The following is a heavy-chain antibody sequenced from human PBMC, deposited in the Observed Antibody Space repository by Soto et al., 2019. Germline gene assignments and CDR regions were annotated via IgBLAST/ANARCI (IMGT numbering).Heavy chain of an antibody. D-gene: IGHD5-18*01. CDR1: GYSFVSYW. V-gene: IGHV5-51*01. CDR2: IYPGDSDT. Sequence: GESLKISCKGCGYSFVSYWIAWVRQMPGKGLEWMGSIYPGDSDTTYSPSIQGQVTISADKSSTTVYLQWNTLKASDTAMYYCAKTDGYEVEYWGQGTQVTVSS. CDR3: AKTDGYEVEY. J-gene: IGHJ4*02.